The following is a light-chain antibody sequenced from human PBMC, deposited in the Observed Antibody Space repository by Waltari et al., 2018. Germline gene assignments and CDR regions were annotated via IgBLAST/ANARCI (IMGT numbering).Light chain of an antibody. CDR3: QAWDSISDVV. Sequence: YELTQPPSVSVSPGQTVSITCTGGKLEDTYVWWYQQKTGQSPVLVMHQDSRRPSGIPERFSGSSSGNTATLTISGTQAMDEADYYCQAWDSISDVVFGGGTRLTVL. V-gene: IGLV3-1*01. CDR1: KLEDTY. J-gene: IGLJ2*01. CDR2: QDS.